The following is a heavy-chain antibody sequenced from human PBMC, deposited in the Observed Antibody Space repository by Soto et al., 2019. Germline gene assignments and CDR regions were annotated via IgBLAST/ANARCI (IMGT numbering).Heavy chain of an antibody. V-gene: IGHV4-61*01. Sequence: QVQLQESGPGQVKPSETLFLTCTVSGGSVSSGTYYWSWIRQPAGKGLEWMGYIYRGSPNYNPSLESRATIRVDTSRTQFSLMLSSGTGANTAVYYCSREQGMGAGCFALWGRGTLVTVSS. CDR2: IYRGSP. CDR3: SREQGMGAGCFAL. J-gene: IGHJ2*01. CDR1: GGSVSSGTYY. D-gene: IGHD3-16*01.